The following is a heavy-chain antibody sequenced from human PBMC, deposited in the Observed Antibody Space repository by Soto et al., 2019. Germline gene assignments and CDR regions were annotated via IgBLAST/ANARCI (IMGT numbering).Heavy chain of an antibody. Sequence: PSETLSLTCTVSGGSISSGDYYWSWIRQPPGKGLEWIGYIYYSGSTYYNPSLKSRVTISVDTSKNQFSLKLSSVTAADTAVYYCARDNRFAYGMDVWGQGTTVTVSS. CDR3: ARDNRFAYGMDV. J-gene: IGHJ6*02. CDR1: GGSISSGDYY. CDR2: IYYSGST. D-gene: IGHD3-3*01. V-gene: IGHV4-30-4*01.